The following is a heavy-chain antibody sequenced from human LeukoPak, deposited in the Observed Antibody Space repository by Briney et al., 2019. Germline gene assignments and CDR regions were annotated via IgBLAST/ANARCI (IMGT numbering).Heavy chain of an antibody. D-gene: IGHD3-22*01. CDR2: IYYSGST. CDR3: ASHDFYDSSGYYPVDFGVYFDY. J-gene: IGHJ4*02. CDR1: GGSISSSIYY. V-gene: IGHV4-39*01. Sequence: SETLSLTCTVSGGSISSSIYYWGWIRQPPGKGLEWIGSIYYSGSTYYNPSLKSRVTISVDTSKNQFSLKLSSVTAADTAVYYCASHDFYDSSGYYPVDFGVYFDYWGQGTLVTVSS.